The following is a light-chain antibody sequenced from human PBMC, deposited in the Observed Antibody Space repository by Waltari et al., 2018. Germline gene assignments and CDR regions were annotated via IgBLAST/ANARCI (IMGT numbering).Light chain of an antibody. J-gene: IGKJ1*01. CDR3: QQGYSYPWT. Sequence: DIQMTQSPSSLSASVGDTVTITCQASQGIGNNLSWYQQKPGKAPKLLIYRASSLQSGIPSRFSGSGSGTDFTLTIGSLQPEDFATYYCQQGYSYPWTFGQGTKVEIK. CDR2: RAS. CDR1: QGIGNN. V-gene: IGKV1-17*01.